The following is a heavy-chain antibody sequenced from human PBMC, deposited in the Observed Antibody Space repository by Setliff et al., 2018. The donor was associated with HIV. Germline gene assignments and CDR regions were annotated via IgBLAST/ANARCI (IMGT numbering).Heavy chain of an antibody. CDR1: GYTFTSYG. CDR3: AGGSDPPYYYYYYMDV. CDR2: ISVYNGNT. J-gene: IGHJ6*03. V-gene: IGHV1-18*01. Sequence: ASVKVSCKASGYTFTSYGISWVRQAPGQGLEWVGWISVYNGNTNYAQKLQGRVTMTTDTSTSTAYMELRRLRSDDTAVYYCAGGSDPPYYYYYYMDVWGKGTTVTVSS. D-gene: IGHD2-15*01.